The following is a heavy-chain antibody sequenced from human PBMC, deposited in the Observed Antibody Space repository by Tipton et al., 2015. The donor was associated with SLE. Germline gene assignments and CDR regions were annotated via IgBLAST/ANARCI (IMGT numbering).Heavy chain of an antibody. CDR2: ISYSETT. Sequence: TLSLTCTVSGGSISSHYWSWIRQPPGKGLEWIGYISYSETTNYNPSLKSRVTISVDTSKNQFSLKLRSVTAADTAVYYCAGAWQGYCSGGTCYVLGYWGQVTLVTVSS. J-gene: IGHJ4*02. D-gene: IGHD2-15*01. CDR1: GGSISSHY. V-gene: IGHV4-59*11. CDR3: AGAWQGYCSGGTCYVLGY.